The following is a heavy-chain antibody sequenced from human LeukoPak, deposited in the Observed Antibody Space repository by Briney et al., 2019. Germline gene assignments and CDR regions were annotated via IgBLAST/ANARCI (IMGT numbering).Heavy chain of an antibody. V-gene: IGHV3-21*01. Sequence: GGSLRLSCAASGFTFSSYSMNWVRQAPGKGLEWVSSISSSSYIYYADSVKGRFTISRDNAKNSLYLQMNSLRAGDTAVYYCARAFYGANYYYYYMDVWGKGTTVTVSS. CDR1: GFTFSSYS. CDR2: ISSSSYI. D-gene: IGHD4-17*01. J-gene: IGHJ6*03. CDR3: ARAFYGANYYYYYMDV.